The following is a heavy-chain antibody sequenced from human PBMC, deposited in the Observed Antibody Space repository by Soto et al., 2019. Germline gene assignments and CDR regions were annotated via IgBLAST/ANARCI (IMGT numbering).Heavy chain of an antibody. J-gene: IGHJ4*02. CDR1: GFTFSNYA. CDR2: ISGSGGTT. V-gene: IGHV3-23*01. CDR3: AKTPRQWLVYFDY. D-gene: IGHD6-19*01. Sequence: EVQLLESGGGLVQPGGSLRLSCAASGFTFSNYAIAWVRQAPGKGLEWVSGISGSGGTTYYADSVKGRFTISRDNSKDTLHLQMNSLRGEETAVYYCAKTPRQWLVYFDYWGQGALVTVSS.